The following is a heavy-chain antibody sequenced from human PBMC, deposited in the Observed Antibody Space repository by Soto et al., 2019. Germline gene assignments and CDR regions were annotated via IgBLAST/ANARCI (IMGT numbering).Heavy chain of an antibody. CDR1: GFTFSSYA. J-gene: IGHJ4*02. CDR3: PKQPSRHIGVMTAPGYFGS. Sequence: GGSLRLSCAASGFTFSSYAMSWVRQAPGKGLEWVSAISGSGGSTYYADSVKGRFTISRDNSKNTLYLQMNSLRAEDTAVYYWPKQPSRHIGVMTAPGYFGSGSEATQVSAPS. CDR2: ISGSGGST. V-gene: IGHV3-23*01. D-gene: IGHD2-21*02.